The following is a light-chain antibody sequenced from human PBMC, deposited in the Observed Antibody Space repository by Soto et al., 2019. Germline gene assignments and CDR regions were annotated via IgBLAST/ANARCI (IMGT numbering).Light chain of an antibody. J-gene: IGLJ1*01. Sequence: QSALTQPASVSGSPGQSINISCTGTSRDVGGYNSVSWYQQHPGKAPTLVIYEVTNRPSGISNRFSGSKSGNTASLTISGLQAEDEADYYCSSYTSSSTRVFGTGTKVTVL. CDR1: SRDVGGYNS. V-gene: IGLV2-14*01. CDR2: EVT. CDR3: SSYTSSSTRV.